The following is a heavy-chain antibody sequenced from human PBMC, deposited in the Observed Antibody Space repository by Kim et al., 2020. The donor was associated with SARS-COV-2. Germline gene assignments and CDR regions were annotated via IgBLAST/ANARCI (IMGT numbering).Heavy chain of an antibody. J-gene: IGHJ6*02. V-gene: IGHV5-51*01. Sequence: RYSPSFQSQVTNSADKSISTAYLQWSSLKASDTAMYYCARHVPGPYGMDVWGQGTTVTVSS. CDR3: ARHVPGPYGMDV.